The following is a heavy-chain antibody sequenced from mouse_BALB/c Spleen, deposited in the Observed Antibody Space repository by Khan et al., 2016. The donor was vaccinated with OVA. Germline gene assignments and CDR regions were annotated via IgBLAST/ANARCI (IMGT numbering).Heavy chain of an antibody. CDR2: IWGDGNT. J-gene: IGHJ4*01. D-gene: IGHD2-13*01. Sequence: QVQLQQSGPGLVAPSESLSITCTVSGFSLDSFGVNWVRQPPGKGLEWLGVIWGDGNTNYHSGLKSRLTINKDNSKSQVFLRLNSLQTYDTATYYCAKLTPHYYSMDSGGQGTSVTVSS. CDR1: GFSLDSFG. CDR3: AKLTPHYYSMDS. V-gene: IGHV2-3*01.